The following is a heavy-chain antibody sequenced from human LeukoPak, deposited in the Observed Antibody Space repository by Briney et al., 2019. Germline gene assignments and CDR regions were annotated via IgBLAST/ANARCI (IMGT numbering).Heavy chain of an antibody. CDR1: GFTFSSYA. Sequence: GGSLRLSCAASGFTFSSYAMSWVRQAPGKGLEWVSAISGSGGSTYYADSVKGRITISRDNSKNTLYLQMNSLRAEDTAVYYCAKGSPFRYCSGGSCYPDPWGQGTLVTVCS. CDR3: AKGSPFRYCSGGSCYPDP. J-gene: IGHJ5*02. D-gene: IGHD2-15*01. V-gene: IGHV3-23*01. CDR2: ISGSGGST.